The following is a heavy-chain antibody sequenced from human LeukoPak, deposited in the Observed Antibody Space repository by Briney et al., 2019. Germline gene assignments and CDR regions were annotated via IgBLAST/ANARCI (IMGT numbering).Heavy chain of an antibody. J-gene: IGHJ4*02. Sequence: GSSVKVSCKASGGTFSSYAISWVRQAPGQGLEWMGGIIPIFGTANYAQKFQGRVTITTDESTSTAYMELSSLRSEDTAVYYCARVHGEYYYDSSGYPYYFDYWGQGTLVTVSS. CDR3: ARVHGEYYYDSSGYPYYFDY. D-gene: IGHD3-22*01. CDR1: GGTFSSYA. V-gene: IGHV1-69*05. CDR2: IIPIFGTA.